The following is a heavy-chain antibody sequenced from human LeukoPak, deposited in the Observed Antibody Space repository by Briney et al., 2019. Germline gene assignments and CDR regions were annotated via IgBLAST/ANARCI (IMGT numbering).Heavy chain of an antibody. CDR2: IYYSGST. CDR3: ARDPVYYYDSSGY. Sequence: SETLSLTCTVSGVSISSGGYYWRWLRQHPGKGLEWIGYIYYSGSTYYNPSLKSRVTISVDTSKNQFSLKLSSVTAADTAVYYCARDPVYYYDSSGYWGQGTLVTVSS. CDR1: GVSISSGGYY. J-gene: IGHJ4*02. V-gene: IGHV4-31*03. D-gene: IGHD3-22*01.